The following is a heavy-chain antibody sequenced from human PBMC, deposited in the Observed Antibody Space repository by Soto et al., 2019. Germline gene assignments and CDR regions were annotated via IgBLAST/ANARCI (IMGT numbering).Heavy chain of an antibody. D-gene: IGHD3-22*01. J-gene: IGHJ4*02. Sequence: SETLSLTYAVYGGSFSGYYWSWIRQPPGKGREWIGEINHSGSTNYNPSLKSRVTISVDTSKNQFSLKLSSVTAADTAVYYCARRKTYYDSSGHITPHFDYWGQGTLVTVSS. CDR3: ARRKTYYDSSGHITPHFDY. CDR2: INHSGST. CDR1: GGSFSGYY. V-gene: IGHV4-34*01.